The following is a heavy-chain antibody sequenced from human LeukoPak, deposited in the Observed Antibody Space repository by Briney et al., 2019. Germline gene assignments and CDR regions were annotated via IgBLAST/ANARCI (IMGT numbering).Heavy chain of an antibody. J-gene: IGHJ3*02. CDR2: ISYDGSNK. CDR3: AKDLGVNGAFDI. CDR1: GFIFSSYG. V-gene: IGHV3-30*18. Sequence: GGSLRLSCAASGFIFSSYGMHWVRQAPGKGLEWVAVISYDGSNKYYAVSVKGRFTISRDNSNNTLYLQMNCLRAEDTAVYYCAKDLGVNGAFDIWGQGTMVTVSS. D-gene: IGHD3-16*01.